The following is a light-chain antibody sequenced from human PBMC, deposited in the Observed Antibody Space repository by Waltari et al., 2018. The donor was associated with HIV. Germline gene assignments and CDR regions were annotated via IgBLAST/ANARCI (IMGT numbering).Light chain of an antibody. V-gene: IGLV2-23*03. CDR3: CSYAGSSTFV. CDR1: SSDVGSYNL. Sequence: QSALTQPASVSGSPGQSITISCTGTSSDVGSYNLVSWYQQHPGKAPKLMIYEGSKRPSGLSNRFSGSKSGNTASLTISGLQAEDEADYYGCSYAGSSTFVFGGGTKLTVL. CDR2: EGS. J-gene: IGLJ2*01.